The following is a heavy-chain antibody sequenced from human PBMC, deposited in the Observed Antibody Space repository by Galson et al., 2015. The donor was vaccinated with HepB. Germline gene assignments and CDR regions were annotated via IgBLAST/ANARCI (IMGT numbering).Heavy chain of an antibody. Sequence: SLRLSCAASGFTFSSYGMHWVRQAPGKGLEWVAVISYDGSNKYYADSVKGRFTISRDNSKNTLYLQMNSLRAEDTAVYYCAKDPLTLIVVVPAAPDYWGQGTLVTVSS. D-gene: IGHD2-2*01. CDR1: GFTFSSYG. CDR3: AKDPLTLIVVVPAAPDY. CDR2: ISYDGSNK. V-gene: IGHV3-30*18. J-gene: IGHJ4*02.